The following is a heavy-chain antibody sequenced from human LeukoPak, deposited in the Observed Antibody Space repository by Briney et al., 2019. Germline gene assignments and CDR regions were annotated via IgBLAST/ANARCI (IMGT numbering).Heavy chain of an antibody. CDR3: ASPPSYYYETSGYSHDAFDL. J-gene: IGHJ3*01. CDR1: GGPLSSNTYY. CDR2: ISHSGSA. V-gene: IGHV4-39*01. Sequence: SETLSLTCTVSGGPLSSNTYYWGWIRQPPGKGLEWIGSISHSGSAYYNPSLKSRVSISVDTFMTQMSLKLSSVTASDTAVYYCASPPSYYYETSGYSHDAFDLWGQGTMITVSS. D-gene: IGHD3-22*01.